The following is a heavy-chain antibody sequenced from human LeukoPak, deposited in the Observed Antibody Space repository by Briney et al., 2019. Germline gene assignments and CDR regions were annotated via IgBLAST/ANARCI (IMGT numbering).Heavy chain of an antibody. D-gene: IGHD6-13*01. J-gene: IGHJ4*02. Sequence: GGSLRLSCAASEFTFNGYWMNWVRQAPGEGPEWVANINQDGSEKHYEDSVKGRFTLSRHNAKNSLFLQMNSLRVEDTAVFYCARDGFVGAAYYWGQGTLVTVSS. V-gene: IGHV3-7*01. CDR1: EFTFNGYW. CDR3: ARDGFVGAAYY. CDR2: INQDGSEK.